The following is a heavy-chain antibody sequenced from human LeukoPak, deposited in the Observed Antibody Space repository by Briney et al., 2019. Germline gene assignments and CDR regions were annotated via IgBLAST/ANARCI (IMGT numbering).Heavy chain of an antibody. CDR1: GFTFSGSH. J-gene: IGHJ4*02. D-gene: IGHD5-12*01. CDR2: IRSKANNYAT. CDR3: SRQVDSVHDY. V-gene: IGHV3-73*01. Sequence: GGSLRLSCAASGFTFSGSHMHWVRQASGKGLEWVGHIRSKANNYATAYGASVTGRFTISRDDSRNMAYLQMDSLKTEDTAIYYCSRQVDSVHDYWGRGILVTVSS.